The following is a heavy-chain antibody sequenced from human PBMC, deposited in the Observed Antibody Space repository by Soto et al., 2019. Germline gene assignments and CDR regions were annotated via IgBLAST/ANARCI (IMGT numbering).Heavy chain of an antibody. V-gene: IGHV4-59*08. CDR3: ARQRGDSSSGYYFDY. D-gene: IGHD6-13*01. CDR2: IYYSGST. J-gene: IGHJ4*02. CDR1: GGSISSYY. Sequence: QVQLQESGPGLVKPSETLSLTCTVSGGSISSYYWSWIRQPPGKGLEWIGYIYYSGSTNYNPSLKSRVTISVDTSKNQFSLKLSAVTAADTAVYYCARQRGDSSSGYYFDYWGQGTLVTVSS.